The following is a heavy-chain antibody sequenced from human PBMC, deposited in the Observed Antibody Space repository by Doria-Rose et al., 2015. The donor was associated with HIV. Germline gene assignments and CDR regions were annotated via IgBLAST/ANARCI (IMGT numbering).Heavy chain of an antibody. J-gene: IGHJ6*03. CDR2: ISLDSGAK. CDR1: GFSFESYA. CDR3: AKAPIIGPKYYFYMDV. D-gene: IGHD3-3*01. V-gene: IGHV3-9*01. Sequence: VQLQESGGGLVQPGRSLRLSCVGSGFSFESYAMHWVRLAPGNGLEWVAGISLDSGAKGNADSVEGRFTISRDNAKKSVYLEMRSLRPEDTAFYYCAKAPIIGPKYYFYMDVWGKGTSVTVSS.